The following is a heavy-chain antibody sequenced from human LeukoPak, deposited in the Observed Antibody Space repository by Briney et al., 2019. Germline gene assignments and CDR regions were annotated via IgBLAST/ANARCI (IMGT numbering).Heavy chain of an antibody. D-gene: IGHD3-22*01. CDR3: ARGGYYDSSGYYYYYYMDV. J-gene: IGHJ6*03. CDR2: IYYSGST. V-gene: IGHV4-59*01. CDR1: GGSISSYY. Sequence: SETLSLTXTVSGGSISSYYWSWIRQSPGKGLEWIGYIYYSGSTNYNPSLKSRVTISVDTSKNQFSLKLSSVTAADTAVYYCARGGYYDSSGYYYYYYMDVWGKGTTVTVSS.